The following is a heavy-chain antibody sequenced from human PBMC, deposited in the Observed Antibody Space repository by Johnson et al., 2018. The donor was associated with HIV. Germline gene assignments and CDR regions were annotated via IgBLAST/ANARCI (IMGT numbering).Heavy chain of an antibody. D-gene: IGHD6-19*01. Sequence: QVQLVESGGGVVQPGGSLRLSCAASGFTFSSYGMHWVRQAPGKGLEWVAFIRYDGSNKYYADSVKGRFTISRDNSKNTLYLQMNSLRADDTAVYYCAREHSSGWSGADAFDIWGQGTMVTVS. CDR1: GFTFSSYG. J-gene: IGHJ3*02. V-gene: IGHV3-30*02. CDR3: AREHSSGWSGADAFDI. CDR2: IRYDGSNK.